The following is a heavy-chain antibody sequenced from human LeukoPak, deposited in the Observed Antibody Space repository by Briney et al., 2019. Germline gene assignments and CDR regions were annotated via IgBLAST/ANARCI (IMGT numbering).Heavy chain of an antibody. V-gene: IGHV3-33*01. CDR2: IWYDGSNK. D-gene: IGHD1-20*01. J-gene: IGHJ4*02. CDR1: GFTFSSYG. CDR3: ASSNWNDESLSDY. Sequence: GGSLRLSCAASGFTFSSYGMHWVRQAPGKGLEWVAVIWYDGSNKYYADSVKGRFTTSRDNSKNTLYLQMNSLRAEDTAVYYCASSNWNDESLSDYWGQGTLVTVSS.